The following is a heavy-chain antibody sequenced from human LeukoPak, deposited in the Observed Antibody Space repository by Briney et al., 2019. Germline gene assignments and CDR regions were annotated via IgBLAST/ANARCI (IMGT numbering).Heavy chain of an antibody. D-gene: IGHD6-13*01. V-gene: IGHV4-38-2*02. CDR1: GYSISSGYY. CDR2: VYHSGGT. J-gene: IGHJ4*02. CDR3: ASNPAAGGPDY. Sequence: PSETLSLTCTVSGYSISSGYYWGWIRQPPGKGLEWIGSVYHSGGTYYNPSLKSRVTISVDTSKNQFSLKLSSVTAADTAVYYCASNPAAGGPDYWGQGTLVTVSS.